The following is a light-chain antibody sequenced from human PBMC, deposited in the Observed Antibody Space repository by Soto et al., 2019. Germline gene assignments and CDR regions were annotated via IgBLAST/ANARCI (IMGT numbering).Light chain of an antibody. V-gene: IGKV3-11*01. J-gene: IGKJ5*01. CDR1: QSVSSY. CDR3: QQRSKWPV. Sequence: EIVLTQSRATLSLSPGERVTVCCRASQSVSSYLAWYQQKPGQAPRLLIYDASNRATGIPARFSGSGSGTDFTLTISSLEPEDFAVYYCQQRSKWPVFGQGTRLEIK. CDR2: DAS.